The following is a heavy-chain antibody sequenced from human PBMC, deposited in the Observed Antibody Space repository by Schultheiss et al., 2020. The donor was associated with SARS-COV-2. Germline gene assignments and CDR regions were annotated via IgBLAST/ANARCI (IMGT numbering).Heavy chain of an antibody. CDR3: ASVVMYYYGSGSYGFDP. CDR1: GFTFSTYG. D-gene: IGHD3-10*01. J-gene: IGHJ5*02. CDR2: IWYDGSNK. V-gene: IGHV3-33*01. Sequence: GGSLRLSCAASGFTFSTYGMHWVRQAPGKGLEWVAVIWYDGSNKYYADSVKGRFTISRDNSKNTLYLQMNSLRAEDTAVYYCASVVMYYYGSGSYGFDPWGQGTLVTVSS.